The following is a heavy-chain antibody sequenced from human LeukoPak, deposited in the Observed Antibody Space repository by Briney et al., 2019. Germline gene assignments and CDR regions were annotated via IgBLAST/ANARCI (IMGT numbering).Heavy chain of an antibody. D-gene: IGHD4-17*01. CDR2: IYTSGST. CDR3: ARDRGYGDTYYFDY. CDR1: GASISSYY. Sequence: PSETLSLTCTVSGASISSYYWSWIRQPAGKGLEWIGRIYTSGSTNYNPSLKSRVTMSVDTSKNQFSLKLSSVTAADTAVYYCARDRGYGDTYYFDYWGQGTLVTVSS. V-gene: IGHV4-4*07. J-gene: IGHJ4*02.